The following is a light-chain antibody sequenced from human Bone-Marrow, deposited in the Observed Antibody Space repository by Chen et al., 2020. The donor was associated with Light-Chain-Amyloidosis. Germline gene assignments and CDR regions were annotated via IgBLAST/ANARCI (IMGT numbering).Light chain of an antibody. CDR3: AAWDDSLNGFDV. CDR2: NNR. Sequence: QSVLTQPPYASGTPGQMVTISCSGSTSNIGDNTVNWYQHHPGTAPQRVIFNNRQRPSGIPDRFSGSKSGTTASLAISGVQSEDEGDYYCAAWDDSLNGFDVFGTGTTVTVL. V-gene: IGLV1-44*01. CDR1: TSNIGDNT. J-gene: IGLJ1*01.